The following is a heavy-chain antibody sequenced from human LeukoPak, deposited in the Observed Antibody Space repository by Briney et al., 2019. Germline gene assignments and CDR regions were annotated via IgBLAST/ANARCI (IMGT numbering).Heavy chain of an antibody. CDR2: INHSGST. CDR1: GGAISSYY. Sequence: PSETLSLTCTVSGGAISSYYWSWIRQPDGKGLEWIGEINHSGSTNYNPSLKSRVTISVDTSKNQFSLKLSSVTAADTAVYYCARAGYSLLALKYWGQGTLVTVSS. D-gene: IGHD5-18*01. V-gene: IGHV4-34*01. CDR3: ARAGYSLLALKY. J-gene: IGHJ4*02.